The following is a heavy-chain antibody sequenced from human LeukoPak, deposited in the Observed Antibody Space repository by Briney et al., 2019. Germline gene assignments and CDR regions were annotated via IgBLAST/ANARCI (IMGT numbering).Heavy chain of an antibody. CDR2: IYYSGST. J-gene: IGHJ5*02. CDR3: ARGVVVCSENWFHP. CDR1: GGSISSYY. Sequence: PSETLSLTCTVSGGSISSYYWSWSRQPPGKGLEWIGYIYYSGSTNYNPSLKSRVTISEDTSKNQFSLKLSSVTAADTAVYYCARGVVVCSENWFHPWDEGTLGTVSS. D-gene: IGHD2-15*01. V-gene: IGHV4-59*01.